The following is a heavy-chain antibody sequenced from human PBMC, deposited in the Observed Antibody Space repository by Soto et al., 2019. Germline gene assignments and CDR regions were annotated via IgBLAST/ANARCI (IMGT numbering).Heavy chain of an antibody. D-gene: IGHD4-17*01. CDR3: ARDRWVTTWDFDY. V-gene: IGHV3-21*01. CDR2: ITSSSYI. Sequence: EVQLVESGGGLVKPGGSLRLSCAASGFTFSDYTLNWVRQAPGKGLEWVSFITSSSYISYADSVKGRFTISRDGAKNSLYLQMNSLRAEDTAVYYCARDRWVTTWDFDYWGQGTLVTVSS. CDR1: GFTFSDYT. J-gene: IGHJ4*02.